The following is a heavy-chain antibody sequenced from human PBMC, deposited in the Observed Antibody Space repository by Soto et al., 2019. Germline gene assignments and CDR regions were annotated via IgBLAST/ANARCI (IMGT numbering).Heavy chain of an antibody. D-gene: IGHD3-3*01. J-gene: IGHJ4*02. V-gene: IGHV2-5*02. CDR3: AHRVLRTVFGLVTTTAIYFDF. CDR2: IYWDDDK. CDR1: GFSLTTSGVG. Sequence: QITLNESGPTVVRPTETLTLTCRFSGFSLTTSGVGVGWIRQSPGKAPERLALIYWDDDKRYSASLKSRLTITKDTSKNQVVLTVSDLDPTDTATYYCAHRVLRTVFGLVTTTAIYFDFWGQATPVAVSS.